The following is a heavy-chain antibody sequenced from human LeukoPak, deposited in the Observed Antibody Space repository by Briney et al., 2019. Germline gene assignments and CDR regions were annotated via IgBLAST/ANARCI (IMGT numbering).Heavy chain of an antibody. D-gene: IGHD1-26*01. CDR2: IIPILGIA. CDR1: GGTFSSYA. J-gene: IGHJ4*02. Sequence: ASVKVSCKASGGTFSSYAISWVRQAPGQGLEWMGRIIPILGIANYAQKFQGRVTITTDESTSTAYMELSSLRSEDTAVYYCARVRSIVGATGYFDYWGQGTLVTVSS. V-gene: IGHV1-69*04. CDR3: ARVRSIVGATGYFDY.